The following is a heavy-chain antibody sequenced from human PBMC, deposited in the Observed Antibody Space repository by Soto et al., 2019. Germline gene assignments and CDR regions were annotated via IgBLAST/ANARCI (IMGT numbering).Heavy chain of an antibody. D-gene: IGHD3-3*01. CDR2: ISSSSTI. J-gene: IGHJ6*02. V-gene: IGHV3-48*01. CDR1: GFTFSSYS. CDR3: ARDRYSYFDFWSGSLPYYYYGMDV. Sequence: PGGSLRLSCAASGFTFSSYSMNWVRQAPGKGLEWVSYISSSSTIYYADSEKGRFTISRDNAKNSLYLQMNSLRAEDTAVYYCARDRYSYFDFWSGSLPYYYYGMDVWGQGTTVTVSS.